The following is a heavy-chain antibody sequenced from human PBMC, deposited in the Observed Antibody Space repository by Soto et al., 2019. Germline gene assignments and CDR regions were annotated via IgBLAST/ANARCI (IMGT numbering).Heavy chain of an antibody. D-gene: IGHD3-3*01. CDR3: ARDRTPTIFGVVTPTYDAFDI. J-gene: IGHJ3*02. CDR2: INPNSGGT. V-gene: IGHV1-2*04. CDR1: GYTFTGYY. Sequence: EASVKVSCKASGYTFTGYYMHWVRQAPGQGLEWMGWINPNSGGTNYAQKFQGWVTMTRDTSISTAYMELSRLRSDDTAVYYCARDRTPTIFGVVTPTYDAFDIWGQGTMVTVSS.